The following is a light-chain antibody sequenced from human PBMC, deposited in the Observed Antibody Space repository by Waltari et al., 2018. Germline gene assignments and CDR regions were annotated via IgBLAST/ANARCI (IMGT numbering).Light chain of an antibody. CDR1: SSDVGSYNL. J-gene: IGLJ3*02. Sequence: SALTQPASVSGSPGQSISISCSGTSSDVGSYNLVSWYEQHPGKAPKLIIYEVNQRPSGVSYRFSGSKSDNTASLTISGLRTEDEADYYCCSYAGSGTWVFGGGTKLTVL. CDR2: EVN. CDR3: CSYAGSGTWV. V-gene: IGLV2-23*02.